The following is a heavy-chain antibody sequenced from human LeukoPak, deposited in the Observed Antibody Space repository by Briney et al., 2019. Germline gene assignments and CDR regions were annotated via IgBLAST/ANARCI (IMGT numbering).Heavy chain of an antibody. CDR3: ARVPPYYDFWNYGMDV. CDR1: GGSISSGGYY. J-gene: IGHJ6*02. D-gene: IGHD3-3*01. V-gene: IGHV4-31*03. Sequence: PSETLSLTCTASGGSISSGGYYWSWIRQHPGKGLEWIGYIYYSGSTYYNPSLKSRVTISVDTSKNQFSLKLSSVTAADTAVYYCARVPPYYDFWNYGMDVWGQGTTVTVSS. CDR2: IYYSGST.